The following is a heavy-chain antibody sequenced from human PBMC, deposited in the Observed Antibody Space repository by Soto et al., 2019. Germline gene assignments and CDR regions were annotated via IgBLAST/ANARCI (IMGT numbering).Heavy chain of an antibody. CDR3: ARAKSGYSYGFYYYYGMDV. V-gene: IGHV6-1*01. J-gene: IGHJ6*02. D-gene: IGHD5-18*01. Sequence: PSQTLSLTCAISGDSVSSNSAAWNWIRQSPSRGLEWPGRTYYRSKWYNDYAVSVKSRITINPDTSKNQFSLQLNSVTPEDTAVYYCARAKSGYSYGFYYYYGMDVWGQGTTVTVSS. CDR1: GDSVSSNSAA. CDR2: TYYRSKWYN.